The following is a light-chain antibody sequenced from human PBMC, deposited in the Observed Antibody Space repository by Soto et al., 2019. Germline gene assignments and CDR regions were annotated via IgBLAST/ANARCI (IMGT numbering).Light chain of an antibody. CDR2: TNN. Sequence: QSVLTQPPSASATPGQRVAISCFGSSSNIGTNTVNWYQQLPGTAPKLLIYTNNQRPSGVPDRFSGSKSGTSASLAISGLQSEDEADYYCAAWDDSLNAVVFGGGTKLTVL. J-gene: IGLJ2*01. CDR3: AAWDDSLNAVV. V-gene: IGLV1-44*01. CDR1: SSNIGTNT.